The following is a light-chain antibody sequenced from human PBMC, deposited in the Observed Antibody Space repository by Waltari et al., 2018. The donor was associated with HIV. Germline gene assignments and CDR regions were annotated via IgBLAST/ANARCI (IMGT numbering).Light chain of an antibody. Sequence: DIQMTQSPFFVSASVGDRFTITCRASQAISSWLTWYQQRPGAAPKLLVYASSTLQSVVPTRFSGGRSGANFTLTISSLQPEDFATYFCQQADGLPWTFGQGTKVEMK. J-gene: IGKJ1*01. CDR2: ASS. CDR1: QAISSW. CDR3: QQADGLPWT. V-gene: IGKV1-12*01.